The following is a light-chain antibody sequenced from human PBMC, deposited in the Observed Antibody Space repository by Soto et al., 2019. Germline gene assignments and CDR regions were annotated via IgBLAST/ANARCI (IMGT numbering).Light chain of an antibody. CDR1: QSVSRNS. CDR2: GAS. V-gene: IGKV3-20*01. Sequence: EIVLTQSPGTLSLSPGERATLSCRASQSVSRNSLAWYQQKPGQAPRLLIYGASSRATDIPDRFSGSGSGTDFTLIVSRLEPEDFAVYFCQQYGTSPPTFGPGTKVD. CDR3: QQYGTSPPT. J-gene: IGKJ3*01.